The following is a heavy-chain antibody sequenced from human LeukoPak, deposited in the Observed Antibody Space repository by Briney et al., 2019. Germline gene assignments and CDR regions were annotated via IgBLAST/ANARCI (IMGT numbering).Heavy chain of an antibody. V-gene: IGHV3-30-3*01. CDR2: ISYDGSDK. Sequence: PGGSLRLSCAASGFTVSSNYMSWVRQAPGKGLEWVAVISYDGSDKYYADSVKGRFTISRDNSKNTLHLQMISLRAEDTAVYYCARDQGAWGYGYNFDYWGQGTLVTVSS. J-gene: IGHJ4*02. CDR3: ARDQGAWGYGYNFDY. D-gene: IGHD3-16*01. CDR1: GFTVSSNY.